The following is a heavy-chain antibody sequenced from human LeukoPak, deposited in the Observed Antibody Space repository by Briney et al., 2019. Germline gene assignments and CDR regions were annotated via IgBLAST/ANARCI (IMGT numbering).Heavy chain of an antibody. J-gene: IGHJ5*02. CDR2: INPSGGST. D-gene: IGHD3-10*01. CDR3: ARARTLWFGDNNWFDP. V-gene: IGHV1-46*01. CDR1: GYTFTSYY. Sequence: GASVKVSCKASGYTFTSYYMHWVRQAPGQGLEWMGIINPSGGSTSYAQKFQGRVTMTRDMSTSTDYMELSSLRSEDTAVYYCARARTLWFGDNNWFDPWGQGTLVTVSS.